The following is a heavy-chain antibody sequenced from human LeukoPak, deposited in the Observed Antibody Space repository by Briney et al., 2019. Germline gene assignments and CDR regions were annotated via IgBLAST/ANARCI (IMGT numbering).Heavy chain of an antibody. V-gene: IGHV4-4*02. J-gene: IGHJ4*02. CDR3: ARHGPTDYFDY. Sequence: PSGTLSLTCTVSGGSISTSNWWSWVRQPPGKGLEWIGEVYHSGSTTYNSSLKSRLTVSIDKSKNHFSLNLSSVTAADTAVYFCARHGPTDYFDYWDQGTLVTVS. D-gene: IGHD2-21*02. CDR1: GGSISTSNW. CDR2: VYHSGST.